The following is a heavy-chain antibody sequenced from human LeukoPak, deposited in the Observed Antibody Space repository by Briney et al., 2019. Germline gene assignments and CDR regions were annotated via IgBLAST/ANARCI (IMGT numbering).Heavy chain of an antibody. D-gene: IGHD6-13*01. V-gene: IGHV4-34*01. CDR1: GGSFSGYY. Sequence: SETLSLTCAVYGGSFSGYYWSWIRQPPGKGLEWIGEINHSGSTNYNPSLKSRVTISVDTSKNQFSLKLSSVTAADTAVYYCARLIAAAGNHYYYYMDVWGKGTTVTVSS. CDR3: ARLIAAAGNHYYYYMDV. CDR2: INHSGST. J-gene: IGHJ6*03.